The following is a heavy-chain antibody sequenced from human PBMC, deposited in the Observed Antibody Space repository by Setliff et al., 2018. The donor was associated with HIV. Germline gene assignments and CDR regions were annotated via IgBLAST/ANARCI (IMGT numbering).Heavy chain of an antibody. CDR2: INHTGNT. J-gene: IGHJ6*04. CDR3: ARGRLPTGMDV. Sequence: SETLSLTCAVYGGSFSGYHWNWIRQLPGKGLEWIGEINHTGNTQYNPSLKSRVTISVDTSKNQFSLKLSSVTAADTAVYYCARGRLPTGMDVWGKGTTVTVSS. V-gene: IGHV4-34*01. CDR1: GGSFSGYH. D-gene: IGHD4-17*01.